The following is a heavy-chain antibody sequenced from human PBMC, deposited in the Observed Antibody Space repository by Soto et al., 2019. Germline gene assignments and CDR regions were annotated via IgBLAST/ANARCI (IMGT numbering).Heavy chain of an antibody. CDR1: GGSISSYY. CDR2: IYYSGST. CDR3: ARDSSSSWYGPTGYYGLDV. D-gene: IGHD6-13*01. V-gene: IGHV4-59*01. J-gene: IGHJ6*02. Sequence: LSLTCTVSGGSISSYYWSWIRQPPGKGLEWIGYIYYSGSTNYNPSLKSRVTISVDTSKNQFSLKLSSVTAADTAVYYCARDSSSSWYGPTGYYGLDVWGQGTPVT.